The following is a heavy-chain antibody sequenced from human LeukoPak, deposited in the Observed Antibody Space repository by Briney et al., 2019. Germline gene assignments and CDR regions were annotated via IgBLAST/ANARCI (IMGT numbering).Heavy chain of an antibody. V-gene: IGHV3-30*02. Sequence: PGGSLRLSCAASGFTFSSYGMHWVRQAPGKGLEWVAFIRYDGSNKYYADSVKGRFTISRDNSKNTLYLQMNSLKTEDTAVYYCTRHENWNDAYFDYWGQGTLVTVSS. CDR3: TRHENWNDAYFDY. D-gene: IGHD1-1*01. CDR2: IRYDGSNK. CDR1: GFTFSSYG. J-gene: IGHJ4*02.